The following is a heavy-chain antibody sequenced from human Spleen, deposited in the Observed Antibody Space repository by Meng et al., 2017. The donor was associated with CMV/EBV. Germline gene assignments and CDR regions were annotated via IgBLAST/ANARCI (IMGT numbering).Heavy chain of an antibody. CDR1: GFSLSTRGLG. J-gene: IGHJ4*02. CDR3: VRRGDGYKYLAF. D-gene: IGHD5-24*01. Sequence: SGPTLVKPTQTLTLTCTFSGFSLSTRGLGVGWTRQPPGKALEWLALIYWNDDKRYRPSLESRLTITKDTSKNQVVLTMTNMDPVDTATYYCVRRGDGYKYLAFWGPGMLVTVSS. CDR2: IYWNDDK. V-gene: IGHV2-5*01.